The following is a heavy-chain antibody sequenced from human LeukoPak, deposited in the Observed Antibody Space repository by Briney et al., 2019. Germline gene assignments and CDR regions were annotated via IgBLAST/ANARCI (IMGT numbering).Heavy chain of an antibody. CDR1: GFTFSSYA. J-gene: IGHJ4*02. CDR2: ISSSSSYI. V-gene: IGHV3-21*01. CDR3: AKDKGLWSIYYFDY. D-gene: IGHD5-18*01. Sequence: GGSLRLSCAASGFTFSSYAMSWVRQAPGKGLEWVSSISSSSSYIYYADSVKGRFTISRDNAKNSLYLQMNSLRAEDTAVYYCAKDKGLWSIYYFDYWGQGTLVTVSS.